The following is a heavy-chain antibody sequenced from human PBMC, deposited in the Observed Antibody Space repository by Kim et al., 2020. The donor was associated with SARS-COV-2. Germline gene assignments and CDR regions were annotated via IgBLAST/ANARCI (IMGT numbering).Heavy chain of an antibody. D-gene: IGHD3-10*01. J-gene: IGHJ4*02. V-gene: IGHV3-15*01. CDR3: TTVSYGSGSYRFHSSIDY. Sequence: GGSLRLSCAASGFTFSNAWMSWVRQAPGKGLEWVGRIKSKTDGGTTDYAAPVKGRFTISRADSKNTLYLQMNSLKTEDTAVYYCTTVSYGSGSYRFHSSIDYWGQGTLVTVSS. CDR1: GFTFSNAW. CDR2: IKSKTDGGTT.